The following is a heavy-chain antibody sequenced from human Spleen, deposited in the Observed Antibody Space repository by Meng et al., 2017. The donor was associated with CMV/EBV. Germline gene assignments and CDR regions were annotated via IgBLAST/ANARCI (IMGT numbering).Heavy chain of an antibody. CDR1: GDSIISSRYY. J-gene: IGHJ4*02. CDR3: ARAPEDYGSGSPRQ. D-gene: IGHD3-10*01. V-gene: IGHV4-39*01. Sequence: ESLKISCTVSGDSIISSRYYWGWIRQTPGKGLEWVGSGYYSGSTYYNPSLKSRGTVSVDTSKNQFSLKLSSVTAADTAVYYCARAPEDYGSGSPRQWGQGTLVAVSS. CDR2: GYYSGST.